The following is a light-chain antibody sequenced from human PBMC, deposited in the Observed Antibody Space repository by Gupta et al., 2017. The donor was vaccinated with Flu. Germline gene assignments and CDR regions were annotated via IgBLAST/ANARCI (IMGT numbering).Light chain of an antibody. CDR2: DAS. CDR1: QSVIHY. V-gene: IGKV3-11*01. Sequence: ATLSLSPGERATLSCRASQSVIHYLAWYQQKPGQAPRLLIYDASTRATGIPARFSGSGSGTDFTLTISSLESEDFAVYYCQQRSNRPPYTFGQGTKLEIK. J-gene: IGKJ2*01. CDR3: QQRSNRPPYT.